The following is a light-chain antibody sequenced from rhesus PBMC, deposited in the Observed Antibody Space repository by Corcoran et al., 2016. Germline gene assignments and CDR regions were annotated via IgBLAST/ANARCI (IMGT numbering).Light chain of an antibody. CDR2: DVN. Sequence: QAAPTQSPSVSGSPGQSVTISCTGTSSDIGANNRVSWYQQSPGKAPQLMIYDVNKRPSGVSDRFSGSKSGSTASLTISGLQAEEEADDYGSSYGSGSTYIVGDGTRRTVL. J-gene: IGLJ1*01. V-gene: IGLV2-13*03. CDR1: SSDIGANNR. CDR3: SSYGSGSTYI.